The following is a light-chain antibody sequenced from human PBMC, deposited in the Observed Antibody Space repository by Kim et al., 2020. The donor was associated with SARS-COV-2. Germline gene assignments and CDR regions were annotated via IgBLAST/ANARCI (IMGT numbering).Light chain of an antibody. CDR2: AAS. V-gene: IGKV1-17*03. CDR1: QGISDF. J-gene: IGKJ5*01. CDR3: LQYNRYPFT. Sequence: DIQMTQSPSAMSASVGDRVTITCRASQGISDFLAWFQQNPGRAPKRLIFAASTLQGGVPSRFSGGGSGTEFTLTISSLQPEDFATYYCLQYNRYPFTFGQGTRLEI.